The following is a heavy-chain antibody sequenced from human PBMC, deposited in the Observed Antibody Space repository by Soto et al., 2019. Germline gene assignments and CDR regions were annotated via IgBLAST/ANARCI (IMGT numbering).Heavy chain of an antibody. Sequence: QVQLVQSGAEVKKPGSSVKVSCKTSGGTFSTYAITWLRQAPGQGLEWMGGIIPLFGTGSYAQKFQDRVTIASDESTSTAYMELSSLSCDDLAVYYCAREIIEAAFPGGFNFLGQGTLVVVSS. CDR3: AREIIEAAFPGGFNF. CDR2: IIPLFGTG. J-gene: IGHJ4*02. D-gene: IGHD3-16*01. CDR1: GGTFSTYA. V-gene: IGHV1-69*01.